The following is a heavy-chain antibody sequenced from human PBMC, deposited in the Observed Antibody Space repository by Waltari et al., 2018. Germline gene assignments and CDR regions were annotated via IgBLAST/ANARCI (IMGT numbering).Heavy chain of an antibody. CDR1: GYTFTGYY. CDR2: INPNSGGT. D-gene: IGHD6-19*01. V-gene: IGHV1-2*06. J-gene: IGHJ4*02. Sequence: QVQLVQSGAEVKKPGASVKVSCKASGYTFTGYYMPWVRPAPGQGLEWMGRINPNSGGTNYAQKFQGRVTMTRDTSISTAYMELSRLRSDDTAVYYCARDFSIAVAAHFDYWGQGTLVTVSS. CDR3: ARDFSIAVAAHFDY.